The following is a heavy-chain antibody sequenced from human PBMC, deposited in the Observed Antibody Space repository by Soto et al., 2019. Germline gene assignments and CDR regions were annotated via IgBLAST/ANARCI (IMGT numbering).Heavy chain of an antibody. J-gene: IGHJ4*02. Sequence: QVQLVQSGAEVKKPGASVKVSCKTSGYTFTNYNINWVRQATGQGREWMGWMNPNRGNTGYAQKFQGRDTMTRNTSITTAYMELSSLRSGDTAVYYCARAEPYSTSSPFDYWGQGTLVTVSS. D-gene: IGHD6-6*01. CDR2: MNPNRGNT. CDR1: GYTFTNYN. V-gene: IGHV1-8*01. CDR3: ARAEPYSTSSPFDY.